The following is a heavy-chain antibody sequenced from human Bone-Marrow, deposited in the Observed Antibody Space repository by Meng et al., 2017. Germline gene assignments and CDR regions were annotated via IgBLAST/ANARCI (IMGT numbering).Heavy chain of an antibody. D-gene: IGHD3-10*01. CDR3: ARDLRRSRDFYGSGSYIRYYYYGMDV. CDR2: INPNSGGT. J-gene: IGHJ6*02. V-gene: IGHV1-2*02. CDR1: GYTFTCYY. Sequence: ASVKVSCKASGYTFTCYYMHWVRQAPGQGLEWMGWINPNSGGTNYAQKFQGRVTMTRDTSISTAYMELSRLRSDDTAVYYCARDLRRSRDFYGSGSYIRYYYYGMDVWGQGTTVTVSS.